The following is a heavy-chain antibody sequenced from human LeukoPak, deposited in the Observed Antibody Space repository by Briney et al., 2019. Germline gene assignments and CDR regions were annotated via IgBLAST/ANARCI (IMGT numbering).Heavy chain of an antibody. J-gene: IGHJ4*02. D-gene: IGHD3-22*01. CDR2: IIPIFGTA. Sequence: SVKVSCKASGGTFSSYAISWVRQAPGQGLEWMGGIIPIFGTANYAQKFQGRVTITADESTSTAYMELSSLRSEDTAVYYCARTSSSITPRDSSGYYTRGAFVWGQGTLVTVFS. V-gene: IGHV1-69*13. CDR1: GGTFSSYA. CDR3: ARTSSSITPRDSSGYYTRGAFV.